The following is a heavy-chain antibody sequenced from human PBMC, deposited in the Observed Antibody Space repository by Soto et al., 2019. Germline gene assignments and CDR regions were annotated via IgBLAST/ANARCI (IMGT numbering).Heavy chain of an antibody. CDR2: IYWDDDK. Sequence: QITLKESGPTLVKPTQTLTLTCTFSGFSLSTTEVGVGWIRQPPGKALEWLALIYWDDDKHYSPSLKSRLTITKDTSKNQVVLTMTNVGPVDTATYYCARRVVVTGFDSWGQGTLVTVSS. CDR3: ARRVVVTGFDS. D-gene: IGHD6-19*01. CDR1: GFSLSTTEVG. J-gene: IGHJ4*02. V-gene: IGHV2-5*02.